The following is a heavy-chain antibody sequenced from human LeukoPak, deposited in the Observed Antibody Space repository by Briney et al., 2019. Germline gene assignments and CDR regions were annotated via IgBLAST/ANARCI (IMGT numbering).Heavy chain of an antibody. CDR2: ISGSGGST. V-gene: IGHV3-23*01. D-gene: IGHD3-16*02. Sequence: GASVKVSCKASGGTFSSYAISWVRQAPGKGLEWVSAISGSGGSTYYADSVKGRFTISRDNSKNTLYLQMNSLRAEDTAVYYCAKFGFGELSWFDPWGQGTLVTVSS. J-gene: IGHJ5*02. CDR3: AKFGFGELSWFDP. CDR1: GGTFSSYA.